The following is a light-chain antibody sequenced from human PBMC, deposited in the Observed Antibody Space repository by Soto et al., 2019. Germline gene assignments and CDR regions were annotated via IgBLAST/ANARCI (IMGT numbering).Light chain of an antibody. CDR2: DAS. CDR3: QQYSTYTLT. V-gene: IGKV1-5*01. CDR1: QSITTF. J-gene: IGKJ4*01. Sequence: DIHMTQSPSTLSASIGYRFTITCRASQSITTFLDWYQQKPGKAPQILIYDASKLEPGVPSRLRGGGYGTELTITISSMQTDDFETYYCQQYSTYTLTFGGGTKVDIK.